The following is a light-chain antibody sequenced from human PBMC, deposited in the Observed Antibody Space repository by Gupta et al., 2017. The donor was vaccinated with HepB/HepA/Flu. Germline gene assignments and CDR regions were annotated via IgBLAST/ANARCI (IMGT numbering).Light chain of an antibody. V-gene: IGLV10-54*04. J-gene: IGLJ2*01. Sequence: VSKGLRQTATLTCTGNSNNVGNQGAAWLQQHQGHPPKLLSYKNNNRPSGISERFSASRSGNTASLTITGLQPEDEADYYCSAWDSSLSAQVFGGGTKLTVL. CDR3: SAWDSSLSAQV. CDR2: KNN. CDR1: SNNVGNQG.